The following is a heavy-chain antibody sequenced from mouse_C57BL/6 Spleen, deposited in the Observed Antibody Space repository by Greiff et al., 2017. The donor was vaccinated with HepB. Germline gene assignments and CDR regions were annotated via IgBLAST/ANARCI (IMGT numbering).Heavy chain of an antibody. CDR2: INPSSGYT. D-gene: IGHD1-1*01. V-gene: IGHV1-4*01. CDR3: ARSKDYYGSSLYYFDY. Sequence: VQLQQSGAELARPGASVKMSCKASGYTFTSYTMHWVKQRPGQGLEWIGYINPSSGYTKYNQKFKDKSTLTAEKSSSTAYMQLSSLTSEDSAVYYCARSKDYYGSSLYYFDYWGQGTTLTVSS. J-gene: IGHJ2*01. CDR1: GYTFTSYT.